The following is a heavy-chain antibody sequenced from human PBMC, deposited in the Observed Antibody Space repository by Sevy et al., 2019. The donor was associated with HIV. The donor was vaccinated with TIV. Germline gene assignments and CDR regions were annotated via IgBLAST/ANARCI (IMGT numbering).Heavy chain of an antibody. J-gene: IGHJ3*02. V-gene: IGHV3-73*01. CDR2: IRSKANSYAT. CDR1: GFTFSGSA. Sequence: GGSLRLSCAASGFTFSGSAMHWVRQASGKGLEWVGRIRSKANSYATAYAASVKGRFTISRDYAKNTAYLQMNSLKTEVTAVYYCTRHRGEDCSGGSCYPVAGEYAFDIWGQGTMVTVSS. CDR3: TRHRGEDCSGGSCYPVAGEYAFDI. D-gene: IGHD2-15*01.